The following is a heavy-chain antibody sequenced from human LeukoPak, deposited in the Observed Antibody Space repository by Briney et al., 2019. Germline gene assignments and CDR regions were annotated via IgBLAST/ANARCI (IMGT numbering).Heavy chain of an antibody. D-gene: IGHD6-13*01. Sequence: GGSLRLSCAASGFTFSSYAMHWVRQAPGKGLEWVAVISYDGSNKYYADSVKGRFTISRDNSKNTLYLQMNSLRAEDTAVYYCARDKGGEPNSSWYRCYMDVWGKGTTVTVSS. J-gene: IGHJ6*03. V-gene: IGHV3-30-3*01. CDR2: ISYDGSNK. CDR3: ARDKGGEPNSSWYRCYMDV. CDR1: GFTFSSYA.